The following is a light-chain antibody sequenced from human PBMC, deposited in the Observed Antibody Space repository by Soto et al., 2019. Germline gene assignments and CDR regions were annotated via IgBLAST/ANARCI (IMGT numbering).Light chain of an antibody. Sequence: EIVLTQSPATLSLPPGGRATLSCRASQSVSSYLAWYQQKPGQAPRLLIYDASNRATGIPARFSGSGSGTDFTLTISSLEPEDFAVYYCQQRSNWPPTFGQGTRLEIK. V-gene: IGKV3-11*01. J-gene: IGKJ5*01. CDR1: QSVSSY. CDR2: DAS. CDR3: QQRSNWPPT.